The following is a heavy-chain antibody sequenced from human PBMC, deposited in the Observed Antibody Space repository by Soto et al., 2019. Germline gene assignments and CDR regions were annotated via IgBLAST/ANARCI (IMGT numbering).Heavy chain of an antibody. V-gene: IGHV4-30-4*01. CDR2: IYYSGST. D-gene: IGHD3-10*01. CDR1: GGSISSGDYY. CDR3: ARDYGSGSYQYYYGMDV. J-gene: IGHJ6*02. Sequence: SETLSLTCTVSGGSISSGDYYWSWIRQPPGKGLERIGYIYYSGSTYYNPSLKSRVTISVDTSKNQFSLKLSSVTAADTAVYYCARDYGSGSYQYYYGMDVWGQGTTVTVS.